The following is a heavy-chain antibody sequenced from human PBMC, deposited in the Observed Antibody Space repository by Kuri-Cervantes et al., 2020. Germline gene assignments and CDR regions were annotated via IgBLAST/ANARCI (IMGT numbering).Heavy chain of an antibody. D-gene: IGHD3-3*01. CDR2: IYYSGST. J-gene: IGHJ4*02. Sequence: SETLSLTCTVSGGSISSSSYYWAWIRQPPGKGLEWIGSIYYSGSTYYNPSLKSRVTISVDTSKNQFSLKLSSVTAADTAVYYCARHREGITYYDFWSGYYTGISNYYFDYWGQGTLVTVSS. CDR3: ARHREGITYYDFWSGYYTGISNYYFDY. CDR1: GGSISSSSYY. V-gene: IGHV4-39*01.